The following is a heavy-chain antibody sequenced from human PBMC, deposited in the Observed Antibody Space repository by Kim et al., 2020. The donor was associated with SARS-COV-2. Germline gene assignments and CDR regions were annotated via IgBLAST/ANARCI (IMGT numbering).Heavy chain of an antibody. CDR3: ARDRAFGDYDSSDY. Sequence: PGSRKCPFTISRDNAKNTLYVQMNSLGAEDKAVYYCARDRAFGDYDSSDYWGQGTLVTVSS. V-gene: IGHV3-33*01. J-gene: IGHJ4*02. D-gene: IGHD3-22*01.